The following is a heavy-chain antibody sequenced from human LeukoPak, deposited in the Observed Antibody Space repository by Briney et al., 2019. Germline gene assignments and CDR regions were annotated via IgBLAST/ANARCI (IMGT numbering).Heavy chain of an antibody. Sequence: SETLSLTCAVYGGSFSGYYWSWIRQPSGKGLEWIGEINHSGSTNYNPSLKSRVTISVDTSKNQFSLKLSSVTAADTAVYHCARGRRIAARGWFDPWGQGTLVTVSS. CDR2: INHSGST. V-gene: IGHV4-34*01. CDR3: ARGRRIAARGWFDP. J-gene: IGHJ5*02. CDR1: GGSFSGYY. D-gene: IGHD6-6*01.